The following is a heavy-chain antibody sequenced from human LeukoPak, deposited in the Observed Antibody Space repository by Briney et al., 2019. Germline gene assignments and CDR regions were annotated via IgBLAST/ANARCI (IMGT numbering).Heavy chain of an antibody. CDR2: IHYSGST. J-gene: IGHJ6*03. CDR3: AREGWELQDYYYMDV. Sequence: SETLSLTCTVSGGSISSYYWSWIRQPPGKGLEWIGYIHYSGSTNYNPSLKSRVTISVDTSKNQFSLKLSSVTAADTAVYYCAREGWELQDYYYMDVWGKGTTVTVSS. V-gene: IGHV4-59*12. CDR1: GGSISSYY. D-gene: IGHD1-26*01.